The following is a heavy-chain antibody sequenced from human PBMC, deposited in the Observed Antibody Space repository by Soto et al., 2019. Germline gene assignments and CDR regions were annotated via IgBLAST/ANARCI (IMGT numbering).Heavy chain of an antibody. CDR2: INGHGDST. CDR3: AKDMGYQRRHCLDV. CDR1: GLIFNSYA. J-gene: IGHJ6*02. V-gene: IGHV3-23*01. D-gene: IGHD2-2*01. Sequence: EVQLLESGGGLVQPGGSLRLSCVASGLIFNSYAMTWVRQAPGKGLEWVSSINGHGDSTYYTDSVKGRFTISRDNSKDTLYLQMNSLSAEDTAVYYCAKDMGYQRRHCLDVWGQGTTVTVSS.